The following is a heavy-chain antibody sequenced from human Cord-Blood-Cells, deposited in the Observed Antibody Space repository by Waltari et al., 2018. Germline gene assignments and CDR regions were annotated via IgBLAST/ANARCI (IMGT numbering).Heavy chain of an antibody. CDR1: GYRSTSYS. CDR2: INPVGSDT. D-gene: IGHD2-2*01. Sequence: EVQLVQSGAEVTKPGESLKISCKGSGYRSTSYSIGWVLRKPGKGLEWMGTINPVGSDTRYTPYFQGQVTISADKSISTAYLEGSSVKASDTAMYYCARHSVSRTSGFDYWGQGTLVTVSS. J-gene: IGHJ4*02. V-gene: IGHV5-51*01. CDR3: ARHSVSRTSGFDY.